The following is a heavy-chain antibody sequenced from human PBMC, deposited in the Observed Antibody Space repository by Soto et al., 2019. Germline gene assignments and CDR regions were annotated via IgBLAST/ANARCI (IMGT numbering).Heavy chain of an antibody. J-gene: IGHJ3*02. V-gene: IGHV3-72*01. CDR2: IRNKANSYTT. Sequence: EVQLVESGGDLVQPGGSLRLSCAASGFTFSDHYMDWVRQAPGKGLEWVGRIRNKANSYTTEYAASVKGRFTISRDDSLNSLYLQMNSLNTEDTAVYWCARVRSSSWGLGAFDMWGQGTMVTVSS. CDR3: ARVRSSSWGLGAFDM. CDR1: GFTFSDHY. D-gene: IGHD6-13*01.